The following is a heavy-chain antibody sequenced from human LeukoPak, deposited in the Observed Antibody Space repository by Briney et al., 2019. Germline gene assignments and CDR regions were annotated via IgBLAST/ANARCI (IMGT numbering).Heavy chain of an antibody. CDR1: GYTFTSYG. Sequence: SVKVSCKASGYTFTSYGISWVRQAPGQGLEWMGWISAYNGNTNYAQKLQGRVTMTTDTSTSTAYMELRSLRSDDTAVYYCARDNNDILTGYYRGNDAFDIWGQGTMVTVSS. D-gene: IGHD3-9*01. CDR3: ARDNNDILTGYYRGNDAFDI. J-gene: IGHJ3*02. V-gene: IGHV1-18*01. CDR2: ISAYNGNT.